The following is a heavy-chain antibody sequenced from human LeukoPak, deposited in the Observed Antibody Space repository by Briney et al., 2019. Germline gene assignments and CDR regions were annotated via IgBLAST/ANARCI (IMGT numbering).Heavy chain of an antibody. V-gene: IGHV4-30-4*01. Sequence: SQTLSLTCTVSGGSISSGDFYWSWIRQPPEKGLEYIGYIHHSGITFYNPSLRSRVTVSIDTSKNQFSLKLSSVTAADTAVCYCARDRSTVDYYGLDVWGQGTTVIVSS. D-gene: IGHD4-11*01. J-gene: IGHJ6*02. CDR3: ARDRSTVDYYGLDV. CDR2: IHHSGIT. CDR1: GGSISSGDFY.